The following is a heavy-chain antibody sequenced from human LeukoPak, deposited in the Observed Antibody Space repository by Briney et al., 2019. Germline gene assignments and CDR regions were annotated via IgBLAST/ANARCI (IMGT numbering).Heavy chain of an antibody. Sequence: SSETLSLTCTISGGSFGDYYWTCIRQPPGKGLEWIGEVNHAGSTNYNPSLKSRATISVDTSTNHFTLRLSSLTAADTAVYYCARGRRLVVPAAKRWFDPWGQGTLVTVSS. J-gene: IGHJ5*02. CDR2: VNHAGST. D-gene: IGHD2-2*01. V-gene: IGHV4-34*01. CDR3: ARGRRLVVPAAKRWFDP. CDR1: GGSFGDYY.